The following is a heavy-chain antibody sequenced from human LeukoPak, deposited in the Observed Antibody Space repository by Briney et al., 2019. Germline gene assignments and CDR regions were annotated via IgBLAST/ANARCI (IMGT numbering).Heavy chain of an antibody. CDR3: ARVDSSGYYFDY. D-gene: IGHD3-22*01. Sequence: SETLSLTCTVSAGSISSYYWSWIRQPPGKGLECIGYIYYSGSTNYNPSLKSRVTISVDTSKNQFSLKLSSVTAADTAVYYCARVDSSGYYFDYWGQGTLVTVSS. J-gene: IGHJ4*02. CDR1: AGSISSYY. V-gene: IGHV4-59*01. CDR2: IYYSGST.